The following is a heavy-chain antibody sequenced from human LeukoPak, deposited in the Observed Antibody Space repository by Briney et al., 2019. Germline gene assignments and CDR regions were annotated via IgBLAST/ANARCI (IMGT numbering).Heavy chain of an antibody. CDR1: GGTFSSYA. D-gene: IGHD2-15*01. V-gene: IGHV1-69*01. Sequence: ASVKVSCKASGGTFSSYAISWVRQAPGQRLEWMGGIIPIFGTANYAQKFQGRVTITADESTSTAYMELSSLRSEGTAVYYCARIGGCSGGSCYSEPVDYWGQGTLVTVSS. CDR2: IIPIFGTA. J-gene: IGHJ4*02. CDR3: ARIGGCSGGSCYSEPVDY.